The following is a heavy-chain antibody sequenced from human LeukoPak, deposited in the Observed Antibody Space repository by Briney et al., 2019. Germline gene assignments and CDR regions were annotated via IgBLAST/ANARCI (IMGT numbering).Heavy chain of an antibody. Sequence: PGGSLRLSCAASGFTVSSNYMSWVRQAPGKGLEWVSVIYSGGSTSHADAVKGRFTISRDNSKNTLYLQMNSLRAEDTAVYYCSYSPSGAVRGVMTRDYWGQGTLVTVSS. CDR1: GFTVSSNY. CDR2: IYSGGST. CDR3: SYSPSGAVRGVMTRDY. D-gene: IGHD3-10*01. J-gene: IGHJ4*02. V-gene: IGHV3-66*01.